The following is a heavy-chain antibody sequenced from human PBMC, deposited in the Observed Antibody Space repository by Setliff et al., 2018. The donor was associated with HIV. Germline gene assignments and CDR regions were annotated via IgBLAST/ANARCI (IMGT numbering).Heavy chain of an antibody. J-gene: IGHJ2*01. CDR1: GGSISSGNYY. V-gene: IGHV4-61*09. CDR3: ARAAYSGTYLWEPATDL. Sequence: SETLSLTCTVSGGSISSGNYYWSWIRQPAGTGLEWIGHISTSGRTNYNPSLMSRLTISVDTSKNQFSLKLSSVTAADTAVYYCARAAYSGTYLWEPATDLWGRGTLVTVSS. D-gene: IGHD1-26*01. CDR2: ISTSGRT.